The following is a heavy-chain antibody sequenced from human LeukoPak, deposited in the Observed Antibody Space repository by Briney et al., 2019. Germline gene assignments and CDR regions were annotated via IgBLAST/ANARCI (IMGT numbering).Heavy chain of an antibody. CDR2: IYHSGTT. CDR1: GYSISSGYY. Sequence: SETLSLTCTVSGYSISSGYYWGWIRQPPGKGLEWIGSIYHSGTTYYNPSLKSRVTISVDTSKNQFSLKLSSVTAADTAVYYCARFAARYRWFDPWGQGTLVTVSS. D-gene: IGHD6-6*01. V-gene: IGHV4-38-2*02. CDR3: ARFAARYRWFDP. J-gene: IGHJ5*02.